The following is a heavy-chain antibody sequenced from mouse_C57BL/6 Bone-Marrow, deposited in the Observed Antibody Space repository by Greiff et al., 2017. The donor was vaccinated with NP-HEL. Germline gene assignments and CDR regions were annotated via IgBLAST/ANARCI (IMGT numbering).Heavy chain of an antibody. V-gene: IGHV5-9*01. J-gene: IGHJ2*01. Sequence: VQLKESGGGLVKPGGSLKLSCAASGFTFSSYTMSWVRQTPEKRLEWVATISGGGGNTYYPDSVKGRFTISRDNAKNTLYLQMSSLRSEDTALYYCARHGGNYVSFVYWGQGTTLTVSS. CDR2: ISGGGGNT. CDR1: GFTFSSYT. D-gene: IGHD2-1*01. CDR3: ARHGGNYVSFVY.